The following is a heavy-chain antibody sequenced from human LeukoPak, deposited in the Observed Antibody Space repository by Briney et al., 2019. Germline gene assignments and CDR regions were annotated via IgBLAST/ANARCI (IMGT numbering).Heavy chain of an antibody. CDR3: ARFNTRTPRANAWFPAYGMDV. CDR1: GYTFTDYY. Sequence: GASVRVSCKTSGYTFTDYYIHWVRQAPGQGLEWMGWINPNSGDTIYAQKFQGRVTMTGDTSISTAYMEVSRLRSDDTAVYYCARFNTRTPRANAWFPAYGMDVWGQGTTVTVSS. D-gene: IGHD3-10*01. V-gene: IGHV1-2*02. J-gene: IGHJ6*02. CDR2: INPNSGDT.